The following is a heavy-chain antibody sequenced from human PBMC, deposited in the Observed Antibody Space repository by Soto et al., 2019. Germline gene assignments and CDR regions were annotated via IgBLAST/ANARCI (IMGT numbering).Heavy chain of an antibody. CDR1: GNTLTELS. Sequence: QVQLVQSGAEVKKPGASVKVSCKVSGNTLTELSVHWVRQAPGKGLDWMGGVDPEDDEPIYAQKFKGRVTMAEDTSTDTAYMELSSLTSEDTAIYYCATMLGLTMLTLDAFDIWGQGTWVTVSS. J-gene: IGHJ3*02. V-gene: IGHV1-24*01. CDR3: ATMLGLTMLTLDAFDI. D-gene: IGHD3-16*01. CDR2: VDPEDDEP.